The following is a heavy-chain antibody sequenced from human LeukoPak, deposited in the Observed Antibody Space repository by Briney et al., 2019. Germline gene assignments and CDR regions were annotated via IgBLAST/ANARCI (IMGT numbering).Heavy chain of an antibody. V-gene: IGHV1-2*02. J-gene: IGHJ4*02. Sequence: ASVKVSCKASGYTFTGYYMHWVRQAPGQGLEWMGWINPNSGGTNYAQKFQGRVTMTRDTSISTAYMELSRLRSDDTAVYYCARDGDYGDPQPGYWGQGTLVTVSS. CDR2: INPNSGGT. CDR3: ARDGDYGDPQPGY. CDR1: GYTFTGYY. D-gene: IGHD4-17*01.